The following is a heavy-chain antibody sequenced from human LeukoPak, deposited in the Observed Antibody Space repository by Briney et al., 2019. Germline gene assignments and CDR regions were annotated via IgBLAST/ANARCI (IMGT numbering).Heavy chain of an antibody. J-gene: IGHJ4*01. CDR1: GFSISGYW. D-gene: IGHD3-16*01. CDR3: IREVQVRASASLGL. Sequence: GGSLRLSCAASGFSISGYWMHWVRQAAGEGLVWVSRMNSGGTTINYADSVKGRPTISRDNVDNTLHLQMNSLRVEDTAVYYCIREVQVRASASLGLWGQGTLVTVSS. CDR2: MNSGGTTI. V-gene: IGHV3-74*01.